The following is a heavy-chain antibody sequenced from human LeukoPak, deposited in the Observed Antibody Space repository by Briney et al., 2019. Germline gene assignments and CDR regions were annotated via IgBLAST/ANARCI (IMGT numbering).Heavy chain of an antibody. Sequence: SVKVSCKASGGTFSSYAISWVRQAPGQGLEWMGRIIPILGTANYAQKFHGRVTITADKSTSTAYMELSSLRSEDTAVYYCARARISGWGYEYLFDYWGQGTLVTVSS. CDR3: ARARISGWGYEYLFDY. CDR2: IIPILGTA. J-gene: IGHJ4*02. V-gene: IGHV1-69*04. D-gene: IGHD5-12*01. CDR1: GGTFSSYA.